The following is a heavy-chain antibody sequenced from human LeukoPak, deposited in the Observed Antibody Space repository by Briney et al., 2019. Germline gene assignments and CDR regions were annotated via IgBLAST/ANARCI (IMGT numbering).Heavy chain of an antibody. V-gene: IGHV3-7*01. D-gene: IGHD6-19*01. J-gene: IGHJ5*02. CDR2: IKPDGSEK. CDR3: AREMLAAVAAQS. CDR1: GFTFSSYS. Sequence: PGGSLRLSCAASGFTFSSYSMSWVRQAPGKGLEWVAKIKPDGSEKYYVDSVKGRFTISRDNAKNSLYLQMNSLRAEDTAVYYCAREMLAAVAAQSWGQGTLVTVSS.